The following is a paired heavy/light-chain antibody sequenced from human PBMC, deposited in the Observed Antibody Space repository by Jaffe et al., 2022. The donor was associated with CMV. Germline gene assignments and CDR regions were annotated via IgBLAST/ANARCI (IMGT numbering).Light chain of an antibody. CDR1: SLRSYY. J-gene: IGLJ3*02. CDR2: GKN. Sequence: SSELTQDPAVSVALGQTVRITCQGDSLRSYYASWYQQKPGQAPVLVIYGKNNRPSGIPDRFSGSSSGNTASLTITGAQAEDEADYYCNSRDSSGNQRVFGGGTKLTVL. V-gene: IGLV3-19*01. CDR3: NSRDSSGNQRV.
Heavy chain of an antibody. V-gene: IGHV3-9*01. J-gene: IGHJ6*02. CDR2: ISWNSGSI. D-gene: IGHD2-15*01. CDR1: GFTFDDYA. CDR3: AKDIESRLGSGGSRWGRSYGMDV. Sequence: EVQLVESGGGLVQPGRSLRLSCAASGFTFDDYAMHWVRQAPGKGLEWVSGISWNSGSIGYADSVKGRFTISRDNAKNSLYLQMNSLRAEDTALYYCAKDIESRLGSGGSRWGRSYGMDVWGQGTTVTVSS.